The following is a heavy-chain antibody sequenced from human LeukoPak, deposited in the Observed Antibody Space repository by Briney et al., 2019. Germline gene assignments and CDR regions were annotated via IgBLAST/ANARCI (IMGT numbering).Heavy chain of an antibody. Sequence: SVPLSLTCSVSGGSISGTNWWSWVGQPPGQGLEWIGEISLVGQTNYNPSLNGRVTMSLDKSSNQLSLHLTSVTAADTATYFCSRESGPFCPFGYWGQGTLVIVSS. J-gene: IGHJ4*02. V-gene: IGHV4-4*02. D-gene: IGHD1-26*01. CDR2: ISLVGQT. CDR1: GGSISGTNW. CDR3: SRESGPFCPFGY.